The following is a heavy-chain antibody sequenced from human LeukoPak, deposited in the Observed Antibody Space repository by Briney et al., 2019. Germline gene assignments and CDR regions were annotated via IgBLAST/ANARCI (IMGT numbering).Heavy chain of an antibody. CDR2: ISSSSSYI. D-gene: IGHD4-11*01. J-gene: IGHJ6*03. Sequence: PGGSLRLSCAASGFTFSSYSMNWVRQAPGKGLEWVSSISSSSSYIYYADSVKGRFTISRDNAKNSLYLQMNSLRAEDTAVYYCAKDLTVTTYYMDVWGKGTTVTVSS. CDR3: AKDLTVTTYYMDV. CDR1: GFTFSSYS. V-gene: IGHV3-21*01.